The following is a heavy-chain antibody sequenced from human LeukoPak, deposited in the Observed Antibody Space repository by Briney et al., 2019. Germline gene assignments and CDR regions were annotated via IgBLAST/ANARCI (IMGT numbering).Heavy chain of an antibody. CDR2: ISSSSSYI. CDR1: GFTFSSNT. J-gene: IGHJ2*01. Sequence: GGSLRLSCAASGFTFSSNTLNWVRQAPGKGLEWVSSISSSSSYIYYADSVKGRFTISRDNAKNSLYLQMNSLRAEDTAVYYCARDRYYYGSGAGWYFDLWGRGTLVTVSS. CDR3: ARDRYYYGSGAGWYFDL. V-gene: IGHV3-21*01. D-gene: IGHD3-10*01.